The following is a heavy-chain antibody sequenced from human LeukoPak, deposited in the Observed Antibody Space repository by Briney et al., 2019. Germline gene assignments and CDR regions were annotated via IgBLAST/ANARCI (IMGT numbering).Heavy chain of an antibody. Sequence: PSETLSLTCTVSGGSISSYYWSWIRQPPGKGLEWIGYVYSTGSTNYNPSLKSRVIISVDTSKNQFSLRLISVTAADTAVYYCARFWFGESTFDDWGQGTLVTVSS. J-gene: IGHJ4*02. CDR3: ARFWFGESTFDD. V-gene: IGHV4-59*01. CDR1: GGSISSYY. D-gene: IGHD3-10*01. CDR2: VYSTGST.